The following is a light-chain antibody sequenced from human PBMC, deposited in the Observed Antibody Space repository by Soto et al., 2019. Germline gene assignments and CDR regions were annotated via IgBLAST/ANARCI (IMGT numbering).Light chain of an antibody. Sequence: EIVLRQSQGTLSLSPGDRSPPSCRASQSVSTYLAWYQQKPGQDPRILIYDASNRATGIQARFSGSGSGTDFTLTISSLEPEDFAVYYCTQYVSLITGGNGKRVEIK. CDR2: DAS. J-gene: IGKJ5*01. V-gene: IGKV3-11*01. CDR1: QSVSTY. CDR3: TQYVSLIT.